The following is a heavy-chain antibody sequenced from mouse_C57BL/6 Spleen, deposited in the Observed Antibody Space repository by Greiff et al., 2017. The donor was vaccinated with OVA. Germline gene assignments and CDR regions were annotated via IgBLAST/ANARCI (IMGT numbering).Heavy chain of an antibody. CDR3: ARPFITTVVEGYFDV. CDR1: GFTFSDYG. D-gene: IGHD1-1*01. Sequence: EVHLVESGGGLVKPGGSLKLSCAASGFTFSDYGMHWVCQAPEKGLEWVAYISSGSSTIYYADTVKGRFTISRDNAKNTLFLQMTSLRSEDTAMYYCARPFITTVVEGYFDVWGTGTTVTVSS. CDR2: ISSGSSTI. V-gene: IGHV5-17*01. J-gene: IGHJ1*03.